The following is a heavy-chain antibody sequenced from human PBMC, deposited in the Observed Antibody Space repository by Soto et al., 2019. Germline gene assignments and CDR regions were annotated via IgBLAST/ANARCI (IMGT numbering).Heavy chain of an antibody. CDR1: GGTFSSHV. D-gene: IGHD3-3*02. CDR3: ARDLEFREGSISHLDY. V-gene: IGHV1-69*01. J-gene: IGHJ4*02. Sequence: QVQLVQSGAEVKKPGSSVKVSCKASGGTFSSHVFNWVRQAPGQGLEWMGGIMPIIGTANYAQTFQGRVTITADDSTSTAYTELSSLRSEDTAVYYCARDLEFREGSISHLDYWGQGTLVTVSS. CDR2: IMPIIGTA.